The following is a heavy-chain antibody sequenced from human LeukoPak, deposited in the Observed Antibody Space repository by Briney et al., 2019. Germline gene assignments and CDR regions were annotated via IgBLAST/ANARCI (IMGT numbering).Heavy chain of an antibody. CDR1: GGSFSGYY. J-gene: IGHJ6*03. CDR3: ARVRKCGSYGYYYYYMDV. D-gene: IGHD1-26*01. CDR2: INHSGST. V-gene: IGHV4-34*01. Sequence: PSETLSLTCAVYGGSFSGYYWSWIRQPPGKGLEWIGEINHSGSTNYNPSLKSRVTISVDTSKNQFSLKLSSVTAADTAVYYCARVRKCGSYGYYYYYMDVWGKGTTVTVSS.